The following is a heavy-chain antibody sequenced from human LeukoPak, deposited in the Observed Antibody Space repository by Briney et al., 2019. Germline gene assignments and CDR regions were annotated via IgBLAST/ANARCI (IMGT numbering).Heavy chain of an antibody. Sequence: ASVKVSCKASGYTFTGYYMHWVRQAPGQGLEWMGWINPNSGGTNYAQKFQGRVTMTRDTSISTAYMELSRLRSDDTAVYHCARVFRSNMIVVIGMDVWGQGTTVAVSS. V-gene: IGHV1-2*02. CDR2: INPNSGGT. CDR3: ARVFRSNMIVVIGMDV. J-gene: IGHJ6*02. CDR1: GYTFTGYY. D-gene: IGHD3-22*01.